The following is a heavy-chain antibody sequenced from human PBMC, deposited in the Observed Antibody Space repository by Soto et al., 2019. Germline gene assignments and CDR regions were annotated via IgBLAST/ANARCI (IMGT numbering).Heavy chain of an antibody. CDR1: GFTFSNAW. V-gene: IGHV3-15*01. CDR2: IKSKTDGGTT. CDR3: STGSVFGVTTYAEDY. J-gene: IGHJ4*02. D-gene: IGHD3-3*01. Sequence: GSLRLSCAASGFTFSNAWMSWVRQAPGKGLEWVGRIKSKTDGGTTDYAAPVKGRFTFSRDDSKNMLYLQMNSLKTEDTAVYYCSTGSVFGVTTYAEDYWGQGTLVTVSS.